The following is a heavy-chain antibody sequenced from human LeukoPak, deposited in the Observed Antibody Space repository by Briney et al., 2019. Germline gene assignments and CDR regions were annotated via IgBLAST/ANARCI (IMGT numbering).Heavy chain of an antibody. V-gene: IGHV4-61*02. D-gene: IGHD3-10*01. Sequence: PSQTLSLTCTVSGGSISNGSYYWSWIRQRAGKGLEWIGRIYTSGSTNYNPSLKSRVTISVDTSKNQFSLKLSSVTAADTAVYYCVRTRRGGYFDYWGQGTLVTVSS. CDR1: GGSISNGSYY. CDR3: VRTRRGGYFDY. J-gene: IGHJ4*02. CDR2: IYTSGST.